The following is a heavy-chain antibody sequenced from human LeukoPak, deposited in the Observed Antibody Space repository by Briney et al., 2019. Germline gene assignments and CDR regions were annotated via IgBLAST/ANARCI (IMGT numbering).Heavy chain of an antibody. J-gene: IGHJ4*02. V-gene: IGHV3-74*01. CDR3: ARGATYAYYFDY. D-gene: IGHD4-17*01. Sequence: GGSLRLSWAASGFTFSTNWMHWVRKAPGKGLVWVSRINGDGSRTNYADSVEGRFTISRDNAKNTVYLQMNSLRAEDTAVYYCARGATYAYYFDYWGQGILVTVSS. CDR2: INGDGSRT. CDR1: GFTFSTNW.